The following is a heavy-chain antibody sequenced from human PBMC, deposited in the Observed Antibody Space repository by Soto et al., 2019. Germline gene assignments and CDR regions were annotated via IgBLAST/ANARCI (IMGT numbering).Heavy chain of an antibody. CDR2: IWYDGGNK. CDR3: ARDGQWLPRDGLRSSYYFDY. V-gene: IGHV3-33*01. CDR1: GFNFSSYV. D-gene: IGHD6-19*01. J-gene: IGHJ4*02. Sequence: QVQLVESGGGVVQPGRSLRLSCAASGFNFSSYVMHWVRQAPGKGLEWVAVIWYDGGNKYYADSVKGRFSISRDNSKNMLYLQMNSLSAEDTAVYYCARDGQWLPRDGLRSSYYFDYWGQGTLVTVSS.